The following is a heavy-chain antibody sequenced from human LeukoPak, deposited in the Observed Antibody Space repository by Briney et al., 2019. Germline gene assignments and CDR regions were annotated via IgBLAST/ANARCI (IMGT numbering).Heavy chain of an antibody. CDR2: ISSSGSTI. J-gene: IGHJ5*02. CDR3: AKDATYYYDSSGYYLYNWFDP. V-gene: IGHV3-11*01. D-gene: IGHD3-22*01. CDR1: GFTFSDYY. Sequence: GGSLRLSCAASGFTFSDYYMSWIRQAPGKGLEWVSYISSSGSTIYYADSVKGRFTISRDNSKNTLYLQMNSLRAEDTAVYYCAKDATYYYDSSGYYLYNWFDPWGQGTLVTVSS.